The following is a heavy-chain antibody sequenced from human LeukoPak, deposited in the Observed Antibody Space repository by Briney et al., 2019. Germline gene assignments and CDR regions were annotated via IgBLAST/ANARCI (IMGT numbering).Heavy chain of an antibody. CDR3: IVTMVRGVIDY. CDR1: GGSISSGSYY. V-gene: IGHV4-39*07. D-gene: IGHD3-10*01. Sequence: SQTLSLTCTVSGGSISSGSYYWSWIRQPPGKGLEWIGSIYYSGSTYYNPSLKSRVTISVDTSENQFSLKLSSVTAADTAVYYCIVTMVRGVIDYWGQGTLVTVSS. CDR2: IYYSGST. J-gene: IGHJ4*02.